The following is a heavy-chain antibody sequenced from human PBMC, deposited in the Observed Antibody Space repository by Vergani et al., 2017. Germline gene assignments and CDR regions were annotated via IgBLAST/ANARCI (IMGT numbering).Heavy chain of an antibody. J-gene: IGHJ4*02. CDR1: GGSFSGYY. Sequence: QVQLQQWGAGLLKPSETLSLTCAVYGGSFSGYYWSWIRQPPGKGLEWIGEINHSGSTNYNPSLKSRVTRSVDTSKNQFSLKLSSVNAADTAVYYCARVPNSIFVRNWGQGTRVTVCS. CDR3: ARVPNSIFVRN. CDR2: INHSGST. D-gene: IGHD3-9*01. V-gene: IGHV4-34*01.